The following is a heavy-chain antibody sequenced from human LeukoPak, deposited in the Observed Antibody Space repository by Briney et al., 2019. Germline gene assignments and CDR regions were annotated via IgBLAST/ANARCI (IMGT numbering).Heavy chain of an antibody. J-gene: IGHJ4*02. CDR3: AREAPRSGYDTNPNFDY. CDR2: FYYSGST. V-gene: IGHV4-59*01. CDR1: GGSISSYY. D-gene: IGHD5-12*01. Sequence: PSETLSLTCTVSGGSISSYYWSWIRQPPGKGLEWIGYFYYSGSTNYNPSLKSRVTISVDTSKNQFSLKLSSVTAADTAVYYCAREAPRSGYDTNPNFDYWGQGTLVTVSS.